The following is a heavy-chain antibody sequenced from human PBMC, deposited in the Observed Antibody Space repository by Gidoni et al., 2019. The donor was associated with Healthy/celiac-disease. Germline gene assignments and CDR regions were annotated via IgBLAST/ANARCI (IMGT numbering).Heavy chain of an antibody. J-gene: IGHJ4*02. CDR1: GFPFSNAW. CDR3: TTDDPYWGGYYFDY. Sequence: EVQLVESGGGLVKPGGSLRLSCAASGFPFSNAWMSWVRQAPGKGLEWVGRIKSKTDGGTTDYAAPVKGRFTISRDDSKNTLYLQMNSLKTEDTAVYYCTTDDPYWGGYYFDYWGQGTLVTVSS. D-gene: IGHD7-27*01. V-gene: IGHV3-15*01. CDR2: IKSKTDGGTT.